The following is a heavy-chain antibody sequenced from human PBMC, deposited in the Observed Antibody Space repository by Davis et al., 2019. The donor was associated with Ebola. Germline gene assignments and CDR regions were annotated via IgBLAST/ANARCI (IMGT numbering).Heavy chain of an antibody. Sequence: ASVKVSCKASGYTFTGYYMHWVRQAPGQGLEWMGWINPNSGGTNYAQKFQGRVTMTRDTSISTAYMELSRLRSDDTAVYYCARPGPDFWSGYEWDYWGQGTLVTVSS. J-gene: IGHJ4*02. CDR1: GYTFTGYY. D-gene: IGHD3-3*01. CDR2: INPNSGGT. CDR3: ARPGPDFWSGYEWDY. V-gene: IGHV1-2*02.